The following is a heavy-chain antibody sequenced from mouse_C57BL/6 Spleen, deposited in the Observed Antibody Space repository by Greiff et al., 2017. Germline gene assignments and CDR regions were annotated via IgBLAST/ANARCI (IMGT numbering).Heavy chain of an antibody. CDR2: FYPGSGSI. Sequence: VQLQQSGAELVKPGASVKLSCKASGYTFTAYTIHWVKPRSGQGLEWIGWFYPGSGSIKYNEKFKDKATLTADKSSSTVDMELSRLTAEESEDYFCERHEEKGAMDYWGQGTSVTVAS. CDR1: GYTFTAYT. J-gene: IGHJ4*01. V-gene: IGHV1-62-2*01. CDR3: ERHEEKGAMDY.